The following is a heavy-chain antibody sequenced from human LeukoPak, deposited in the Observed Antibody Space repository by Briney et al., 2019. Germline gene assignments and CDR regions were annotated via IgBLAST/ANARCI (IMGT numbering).Heavy chain of an antibody. CDR1: GYTFTGYY. CDR2: INPNSGGT. CDR3: ARGVVGATLFWFDP. V-gene: IGHV1-2*02. D-gene: IGHD1-26*01. Sequence: ASVKVSCKASGYTFTGYYMHWVRQAPGQGLEWMGWINPNSGGTNYAQNFQGRVTMTRDTSISTAYMELSRLRSDDTAVYYCARGVVGATLFWFDPWGQGTLVTVSS. J-gene: IGHJ5*02.